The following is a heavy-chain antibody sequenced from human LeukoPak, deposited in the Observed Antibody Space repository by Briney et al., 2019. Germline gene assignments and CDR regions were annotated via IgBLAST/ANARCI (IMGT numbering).Heavy chain of an antibody. V-gene: IGHV1-69*04. CDR2: IIPILGIA. D-gene: IGHD3-10*01. CDR3: ARAWPMGNWYFDL. CDR1: GGTFSSYA. Sequence: SVKVSCKASGGTFSSYAISWVRQAPRQGLEWMGRIIPILGIANYAQKFQGRVTITADKSTSTAYMELSSLRPEDTAVYYCARAWPMGNWYFDLWGRGTLVTVSS. J-gene: IGHJ2*01.